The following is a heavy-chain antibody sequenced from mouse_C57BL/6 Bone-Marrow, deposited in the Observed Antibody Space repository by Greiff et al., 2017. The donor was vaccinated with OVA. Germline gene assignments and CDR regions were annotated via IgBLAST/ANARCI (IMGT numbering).Heavy chain of an antibody. CDR2: SRTKANDYTT. CDR3: ARDAITTVVADWYFDV. Sequence: EVQLVESGGGLVQSGRSLRLSCATSGFTFRDYYMEWVRQTPGKGLEWIAASRTKANDYTTEYSVSVKGRFIVSRDTSQSILYLQMNALRAEDTAIYYCARDAITTVVADWYFDVWGTGTTVTVSS. D-gene: IGHD1-1*01. J-gene: IGHJ1*03. V-gene: IGHV7-1*01. CDR1: GFTFRDYY.